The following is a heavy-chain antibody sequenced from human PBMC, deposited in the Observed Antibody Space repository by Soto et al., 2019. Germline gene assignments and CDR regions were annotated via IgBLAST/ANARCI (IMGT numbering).Heavy chain of an antibody. CDR2: TRNESYQETT. Sequence: RSLTLSSHGYGSPSVTFAINWVSQVPANGREWVGPTRNESYQETTKHAAAVTGRLTTSRDTSNGIAYLQMNSLNIEDSAVYYCSGAESPDIADFSPDWGQGT. V-gene: IGHV3-49*04. D-gene: IGHD1-26*01. CDR1: GSPSVTFA. CDR3: SGAESPDIADFSPD. J-gene: IGHJ4*02.